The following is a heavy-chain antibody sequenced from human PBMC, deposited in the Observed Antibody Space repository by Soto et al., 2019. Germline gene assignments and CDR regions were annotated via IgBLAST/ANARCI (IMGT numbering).Heavy chain of an antibody. J-gene: IGHJ4*02. V-gene: IGHV4-31*03. CDR1: GGSILNGGHY. Sequence: SETLSLTCTVSGGSILNGGHYWTWIRQHPGKGLEWIGKIFFSGNTHYNPSLKSRVTISVDRSKNQFSLKLSSVTAADTAVYYCARVSSGSYSFDYWGQGTLVTVSS. D-gene: IGHD1-26*01. CDR3: ARVSSGSYSFDY. CDR2: IFFSGNT.